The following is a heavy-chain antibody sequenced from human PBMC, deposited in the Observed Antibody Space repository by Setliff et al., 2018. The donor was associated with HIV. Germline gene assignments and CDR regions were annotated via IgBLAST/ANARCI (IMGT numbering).Heavy chain of an antibody. CDR2: IYSSGSP. Sequence: SETLSLTCTVYGASISTSNSYWGWIRQPPGKRLEWLGSIYSSGSPSYNPSLSSRLTISVDTSKNQFSLKLTSVTAADTAVYYCATFDYYDSSGFYYGGGHWGQGTLVTVSS. CDR3: ATFDYYDSSGFYYGGGH. D-gene: IGHD3-22*01. J-gene: IGHJ4*02. CDR1: GASISTSNSY. V-gene: IGHV4-39*07.